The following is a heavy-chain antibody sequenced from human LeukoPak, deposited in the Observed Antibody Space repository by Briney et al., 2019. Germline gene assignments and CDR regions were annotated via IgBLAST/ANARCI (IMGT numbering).Heavy chain of an antibody. CDR1: GYTFTSYG. CDR2: ISAYNGNT. CDR3: AREGERPYYIEPQFFDY. D-gene: IGHD1-1*01. Sequence: ASVKVSCKASGYTFTSYGISWVRQAPGQGLEWMGWISAYNGNTNYAHKLQGRVTMTTDTYTSTAYMELRSLRSDDTVVYYCAREGERPYYIEPQFFDYWGQGTLVTVSS. V-gene: IGHV1-18*01. J-gene: IGHJ4*02.